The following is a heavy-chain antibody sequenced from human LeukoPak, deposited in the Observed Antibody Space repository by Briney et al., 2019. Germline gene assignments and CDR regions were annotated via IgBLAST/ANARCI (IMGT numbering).Heavy chain of an antibody. D-gene: IGHD3-22*01. CDR3: ARVYEPQGYLY. J-gene: IGHJ4*02. V-gene: IGHV3-74*01. Sequence: GGSLRLSCAASGFTFSSYSMHWVRQAPGKGLVWVAVINGDGSCTCYADSVKGRFTISRDNTKNTVYLQMNSLTAEETAVYDCARVYEPQGYLYWGGGSRVTLFS. CDR2: INGDGSCT. CDR1: GFTFSSYS.